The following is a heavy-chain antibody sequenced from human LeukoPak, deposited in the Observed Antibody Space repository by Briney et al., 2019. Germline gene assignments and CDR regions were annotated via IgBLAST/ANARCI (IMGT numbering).Heavy chain of an antibody. Sequence: GGSLRLSRAASGFTFSSYAMSWVRQAPGKGLEWVSSISRSSDGTYYADSVKGRFTISRDNSKNTLYLRMNSLRVEDTAVYYCARRMTWGQGTLVTVSS. V-gene: IGHV3-23*01. J-gene: IGHJ4*02. CDR3: ARRMT. CDR1: GFTFSSYA. D-gene: IGHD2/OR15-2a*01. CDR2: ISRSSDGT.